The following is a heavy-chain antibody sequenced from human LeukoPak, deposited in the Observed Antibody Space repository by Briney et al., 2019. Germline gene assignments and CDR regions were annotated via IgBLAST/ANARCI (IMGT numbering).Heavy chain of an antibody. V-gene: IGHV1-2*02. Sequence: ASVKVSCKTSEYTFTDYYLHWVRQAPGQGLEWMGWINTNSGGTSSAQKFQGRVTMTRDTSITTVYMEVSWLTSDDTAIYYCARADRLHGGPYLIGPWGQGTLVTVSS. CDR2: INTNSGGT. CDR1: EYTFTDYY. D-gene: IGHD2-21*01. CDR3: ARADRLHGGPYLIGP. J-gene: IGHJ5*02.